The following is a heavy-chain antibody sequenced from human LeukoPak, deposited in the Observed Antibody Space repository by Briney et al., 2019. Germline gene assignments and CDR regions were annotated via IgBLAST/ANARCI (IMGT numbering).Heavy chain of an antibody. CDR1: GGSININTYY. V-gene: IGHV4-39*07. D-gene: IGHD3-10*01. CDR3: ARGVTMGWFDP. CDR2: IYYSGST. J-gene: IGHJ5*02. Sequence: SETLSLTCTVSGGSININTYYWGWIRQPPGKGLEWIGSIYYSGSTYYNPSLKSRVTISVDTSKNQFSLKLSSVTAADTAVYYCARGVTMGWFDPWGQGTLVTVSS.